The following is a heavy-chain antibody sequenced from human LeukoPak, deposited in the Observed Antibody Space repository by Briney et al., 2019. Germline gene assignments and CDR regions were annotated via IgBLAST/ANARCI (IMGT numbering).Heavy chain of an antibody. CDR2: IDWDDDK. Sequence: SGPALVKPTQTLTLTCTFSGFSLSTSGMCVSWIRQPPGKALEWLSRIDWDDDKYYSTSLKTRLTISKDTSKNQVVLTMTNMDPVDTATYYCARSVYSSGYLRLPYFGYWGQGTLVTVSS. CDR3: ARSVYSSGYLRLPYFGY. J-gene: IGHJ4*02. V-gene: IGHV2-70*11. CDR1: GFSLSTSGMC. D-gene: IGHD3-22*01.